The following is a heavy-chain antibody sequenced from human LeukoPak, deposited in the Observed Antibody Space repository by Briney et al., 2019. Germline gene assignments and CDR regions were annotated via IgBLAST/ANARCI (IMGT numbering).Heavy chain of an antibody. CDR1: GGTFSSYA. CDR3: ASTYYDFWSGYYTDYYYYYMDV. J-gene: IGHJ6*03. V-gene: IGHV1-69*06. D-gene: IGHD3-3*01. CDR2: IIPIFGTA. Sequence: PVKVSCKASGGTFSSYAISWVRQAPGQGLEWMGGIIPIFGTANYAQKFQGRVTITADKSTSTAYMELSSLRSEDTAVYYCASTYYDFWSGYYTDYYYYYMDVWGKGTTVTVSS.